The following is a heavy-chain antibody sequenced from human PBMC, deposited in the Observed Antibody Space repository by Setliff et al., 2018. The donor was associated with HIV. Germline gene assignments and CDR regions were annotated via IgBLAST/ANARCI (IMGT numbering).Heavy chain of an antibody. CDR1: GGSISSTSYY. CDR3: ARCLLRGVRGPPCFDY. V-gene: IGHV4-39*01. J-gene: IGHJ4*02. Sequence: SETLSLTCTVSGGSISSTSYYWGWIRQSPGKGLEWIGSIYYSGTTYYNPSLKSRATVSVDTSKNQFSLILTSVTAADTAVYYCARCLLRGVRGPPCFDYWGQGTLVTVSS. D-gene: IGHD3-10*01. CDR2: IYYSGTT.